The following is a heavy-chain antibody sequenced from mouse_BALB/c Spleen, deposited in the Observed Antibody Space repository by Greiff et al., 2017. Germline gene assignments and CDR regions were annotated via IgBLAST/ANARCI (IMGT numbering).Heavy chain of an antibody. CDR1: GFNIKDTY. J-gene: IGHJ4*01. Sequence: EVKLQESGAELVKPGASVKLSCTASGFNIKDTYMHWVKQRPEQGLEWIGRIDPANGNTKYDPKFQGKATITADTSSNTAYLQLSSLTSEDTAVYYCAISLYAMDYWGQGTSVTVSS. CDR2: IDPANGNT. CDR3: AISLYAMDY. V-gene: IGHV14-3*02.